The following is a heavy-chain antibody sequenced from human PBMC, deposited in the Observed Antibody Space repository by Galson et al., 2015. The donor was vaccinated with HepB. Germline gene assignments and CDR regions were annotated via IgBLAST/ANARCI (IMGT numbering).Heavy chain of an antibody. CDR2: INPNSGGT. Sequence: SVKVSCKASGYTFTGYYMHWVRQAPGQGLEWMGWINPNSGGTNYAQKFQGRVTMTRDTSISTAYMELSRLRSDDTAVYYCATGDGEREYYFDYWGQGTLVTVSS. CDR3: ATGDGEREYYFDY. D-gene: IGHD4-17*01. CDR1: GYTFTGYY. V-gene: IGHV1-2*02. J-gene: IGHJ4*02.